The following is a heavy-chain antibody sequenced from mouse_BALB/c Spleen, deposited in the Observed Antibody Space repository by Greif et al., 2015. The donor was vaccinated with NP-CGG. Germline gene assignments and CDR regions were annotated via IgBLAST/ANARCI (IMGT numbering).Heavy chain of an antibody. CDR1: GFSLTGYG. V-gene: IGHV2-6-7*01. CDR3: ARDKAYYYGSSSYAMDY. CDR2: IWGDGST. Sequence: QVQLQQSGPGLVAPSQSLSITCTVSGFSLTGYGVNWVRQPPGKGLEWLGMIWGDGSTDYNSALKSRLSISKDNSKSXIFVKMNSLQTDVTARYYCARDKAYYYGSSSYAMDYWGQGPSVTVSS. J-gene: IGHJ4*01. D-gene: IGHD1-1*01.